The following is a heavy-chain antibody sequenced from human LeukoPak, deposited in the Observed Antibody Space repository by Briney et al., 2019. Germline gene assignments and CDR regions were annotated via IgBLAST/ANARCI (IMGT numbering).Heavy chain of an antibody. V-gene: IGHV4-34*01. CDR2: INHSGRT. CDR1: GGSFSGYY. CDR3: ARGPPLAVAGTYFNY. D-gene: IGHD6-19*01. Sequence: SETLSLTCAVYGGSFSGYYWSWIRQPPGKGLEWIGEINHSGRTNYNPSLKSRVTISVDTSKNQFSLKLSSVTAADTAVYYCARGPPLAVAGTYFNYWGQGTLVTVSS. J-gene: IGHJ4*02.